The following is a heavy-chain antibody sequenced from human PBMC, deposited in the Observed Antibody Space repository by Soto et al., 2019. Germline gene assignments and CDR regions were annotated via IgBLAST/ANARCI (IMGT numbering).Heavy chain of an antibody. V-gene: IGHV3-11*06. CDR3: ARVLMYSSGWYFDY. CDR2: ISSSSSYT. CDR1: GFTFSDYY. Sequence: QVQLVESGGGLVQPGGSLRLSCAASGFTFSDYYMSWIRQAPGKGLEWVSYISSSSSYTNYADSVKGRFTISRDNAKNSLYLQMNSLRAEDTAVYYCARVLMYSSGWYFDYWGQGTLVTVSS. D-gene: IGHD6-19*01. J-gene: IGHJ4*02.